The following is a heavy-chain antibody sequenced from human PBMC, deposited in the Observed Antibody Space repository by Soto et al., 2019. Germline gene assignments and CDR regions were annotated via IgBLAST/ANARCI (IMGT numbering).Heavy chain of an antibody. Sequence: SETLSLTCTVSSGSISSADYYWSWIRQPPGKGLEWIGYIYYTGSAYYNPSLKSRVTMSVDTSKNQFSLKVTSVTAADTAVYYCASGGSSKWFDPWGQGTLVTVSS. CDR1: SGSISSADYY. CDR2: IYYTGSA. D-gene: IGHD1-26*01. CDR3: ASGGSSKWFDP. J-gene: IGHJ5*02. V-gene: IGHV4-30-4*01.